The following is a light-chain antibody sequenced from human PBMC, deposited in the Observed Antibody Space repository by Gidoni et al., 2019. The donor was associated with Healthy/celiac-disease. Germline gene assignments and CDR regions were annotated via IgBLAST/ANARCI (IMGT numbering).Light chain of an antibody. CDR1: QDISNY. Sequence: DSQMNQSPSSLSASVGDRVTITGQASQDISNYLNWYQQKPGKAPKVLLYDASNLKTGVPSRFSGSGSGTDFTFPISSLQPEDIATYYCQQYDNLPLTFGGGTKVEIK. V-gene: IGKV1-33*01. CDR2: DAS. J-gene: IGKJ4*01. CDR3: QQYDNLPLT.